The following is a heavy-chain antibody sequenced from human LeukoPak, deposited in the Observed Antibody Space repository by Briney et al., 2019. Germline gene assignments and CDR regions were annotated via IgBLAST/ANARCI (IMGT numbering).Heavy chain of an antibody. CDR2: IKPDGSEE. Sequence: GGSLRLSCAASGFIFGTNWMSWVRQAPGKGLEWVANIKPDGSEEHYVDAVKGRFTISRDNAKNSLYLQMNSLRAEDTAVYYCARVDYGSGSYYSPYYYYYMDVWGKGTTVTVSS. J-gene: IGHJ6*03. V-gene: IGHV3-7*01. CDR1: GFIFGTNW. D-gene: IGHD3-10*01. CDR3: ARVDYGSGSYYSPYYYYYMDV.